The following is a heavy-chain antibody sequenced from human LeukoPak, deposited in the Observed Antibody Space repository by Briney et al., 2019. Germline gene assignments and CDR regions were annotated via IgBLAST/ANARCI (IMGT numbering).Heavy chain of an antibody. CDR1: GFTFSRYS. CDR2: ISTSSSYI. Sequence: PGGSLRLSCAASGFTFSRYSMNWVRQAPGKGLEWVSSISTSSSYIYYADSVKGRFTISRDNAKNTLYLQMNSLRAEDTAVYYCAREAYDFWSGYYLGHAFDIWGQGTMVTVSS. J-gene: IGHJ3*02. D-gene: IGHD3-3*01. CDR3: AREAYDFWSGYYLGHAFDI. V-gene: IGHV3-21*01.